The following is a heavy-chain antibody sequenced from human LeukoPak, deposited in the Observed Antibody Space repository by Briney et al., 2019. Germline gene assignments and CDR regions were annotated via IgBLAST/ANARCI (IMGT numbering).Heavy chain of an antibody. CDR3: ARDSDYYDSSGYYYVAFDY. Sequence: AAVKVSCKASGYTFTGYYMHWVRQAPGQGLEWMGRTNPNSGGTNYAQKFQGRVTMTRDTSISTAYMELSRLRSDDTAVYYCARDSDYYDSSGYYYVAFDYWGQGTLVTVSS. CDR2: TNPNSGGT. D-gene: IGHD3-22*01. J-gene: IGHJ4*02. V-gene: IGHV1-2*06. CDR1: GYTFTGYY.